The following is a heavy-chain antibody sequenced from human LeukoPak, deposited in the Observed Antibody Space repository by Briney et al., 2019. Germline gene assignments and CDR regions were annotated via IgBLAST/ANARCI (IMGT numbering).Heavy chain of an antibody. Sequence: ASVRVSCKASGYNFSGHYMHWVRQAPGQGLEWMGWIKPSNGDTKYAQNFQGRVTMTRDTSISTAYMELSSLRSDDTAVYYCASPPLSSAMYYAHWGQGTLVTVSS. J-gene: IGHJ4*02. V-gene: IGHV1-2*02. CDR1: GYNFSGHY. CDR3: ASPPLSSAMYYAH. CDR2: IKPSNGDT. D-gene: IGHD1-26*01.